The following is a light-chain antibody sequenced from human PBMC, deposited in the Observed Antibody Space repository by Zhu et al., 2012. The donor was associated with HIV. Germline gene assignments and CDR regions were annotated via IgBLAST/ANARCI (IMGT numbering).Light chain of an antibody. CDR1: QSVSSY. V-gene: IGKV3-11*01. J-gene: IGKJ5*01. CDR2: DAS. CDR3: QQGSNWPPIT. Sequence: EIVLTQSPATLSLSPGERATLSCRASQSVSSYLAWYQQKPGQAPRLLIYDASNRATGIPARFSGSGSGTDFTLTISSLEPEDFAVYYCQQGSNWPPIT.